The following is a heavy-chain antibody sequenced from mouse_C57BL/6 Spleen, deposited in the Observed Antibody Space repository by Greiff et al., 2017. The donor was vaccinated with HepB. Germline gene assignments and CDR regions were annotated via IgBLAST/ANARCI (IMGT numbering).Heavy chain of an antibody. J-gene: IGHJ2*01. CDR3: TNFPSWDPFDY. CDR2: IDPETGGT. V-gene: IGHV1-15*01. CDR1: GYTFTDYE. Sequence: VQLQQSGAELVRPGASVTLSCKASGYTFTDYEMHWVKQTPVHGLEWIGAIDPETGGTAYNQKFKGKAILTADKSSSTAYMELRSLTSEDSAVYYCTNFPSWDPFDYWGQGTTLTVSS. D-gene: IGHD4-1*01.